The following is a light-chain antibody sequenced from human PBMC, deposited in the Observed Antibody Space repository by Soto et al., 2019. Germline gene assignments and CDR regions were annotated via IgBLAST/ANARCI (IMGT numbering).Light chain of an antibody. V-gene: IGKV3-20*01. J-gene: IGKJ1*01. CDR1: QSVSNNS. CDR3: QQCDTSRTWT. CDR2: GAS. Sequence: EIVLTQSPGTLSLSPGERATLSCRASQSVSNNSLAWYQQKPGQAPRLLIYGASSRASGIPDRFSGSGSGTDFTLTISRLEPEDFAVYYCQQCDTSRTWTFGQGTKV.